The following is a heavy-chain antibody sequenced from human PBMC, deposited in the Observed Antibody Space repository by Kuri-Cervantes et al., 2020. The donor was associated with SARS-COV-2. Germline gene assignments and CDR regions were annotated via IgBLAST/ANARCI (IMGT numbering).Heavy chain of an antibody. CDR3: ARGVYWPRTYQPGHGFDP. Sequence: ESLKISCTVSGGSISSSSYYWGWIRQPPGKGLEWIGEINHSGSTNYNPSLRSRVTISVDTSKNQFSLKLSSVTAADTAVYYCARGVYWPRTYQPGHGFDPWGQGTLVTVSS. J-gene: IGHJ5*02. CDR1: GGSISSSSYY. CDR2: INHSGST. D-gene: IGHD2-2*01. V-gene: IGHV4-39*01.